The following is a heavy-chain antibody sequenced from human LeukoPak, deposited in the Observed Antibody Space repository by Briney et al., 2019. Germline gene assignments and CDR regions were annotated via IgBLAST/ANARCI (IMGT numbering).Heavy chain of an antibody. V-gene: IGHV4-31*03. CDR2: IYYSGST. J-gene: IGHJ4*02. CDR1: GGSFRAGGYY. CDR3: ARLVSAYYYGFDF. Sequence: SETLSLTCTVSGGSFRAGGYYWIWLRQHPGKGLEWIGYIYYSGSTYYNPSLNSRVNIWVETSETQFSLHLSSHSGADTSLYYCARLVSAYYYGFDFWGQGILVTVSS. D-gene: IGHD3-22*01.